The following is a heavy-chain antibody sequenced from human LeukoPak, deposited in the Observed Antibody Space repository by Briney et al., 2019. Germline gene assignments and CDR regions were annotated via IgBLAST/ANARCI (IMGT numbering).Heavy chain of an antibody. CDR1: GFTFSRYW. V-gene: IGHV3-74*01. J-gene: IGHJ4*02. D-gene: IGHD3-10*01. CDR2: ITTEGTTT. CDR3: ARDNNYGSDY. Sequence: GGPLRLSCAASGFTFSRYWMHWVRQAPGKGLVWVSRITTEGTTTNYADSVKGRFTISRDNAKNTLYLQMNSLRAEDTAVYYCARDNNYGSDYWGQGTLVTVSS.